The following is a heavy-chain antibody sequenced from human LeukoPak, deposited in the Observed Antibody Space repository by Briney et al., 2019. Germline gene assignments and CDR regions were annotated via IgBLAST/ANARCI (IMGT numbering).Heavy chain of an antibody. CDR1: GGSISSSSYY. CDR3: AREITMIVVVSHGFDY. D-gene: IGHD3-22*01. V-gene: IGHV4-39*07. Sequence: SETLSLTCTVSGGSISSSSYYWGWIRQPPGKELEWIGSIYYSRSTYYNPSLKSRVTISVDTSKNQFSLKLSSVTAADAAVYYCAREITMIVVVSHGFDYWGQGTLVTVSS. CDR2: IYYSRST. J-gene: IGHJ4*02.